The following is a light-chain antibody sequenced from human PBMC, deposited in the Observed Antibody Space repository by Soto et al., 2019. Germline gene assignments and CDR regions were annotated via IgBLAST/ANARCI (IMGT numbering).Light chain of an antibody. V-gene: IGLV2-8*01. CDR1: SSDVGDYKF. Sequence: SVLTQPPSASGYPGQSVTISCTGTSSDVGDYKFVSWYQQHPGKAPKLMIYEVSRRPSGVPDRFSGSKSGNTASLTVSGLQAEDEADYYCSSYAGNNNVVFGGGTKLTVL. CDR2: EVS. CDR3: SSYAGNNNVV. J-gene: IGLJ2*01.